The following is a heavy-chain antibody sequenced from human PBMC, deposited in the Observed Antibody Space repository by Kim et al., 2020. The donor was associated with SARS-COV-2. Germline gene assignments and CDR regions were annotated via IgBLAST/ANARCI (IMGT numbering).Heavy chain of an antibody. V-gene: IGHV1-2*02. Sequence: ASVKVSCKASGYTFTGYYMHWVRQAPGQGLEWMGWINPNSGGTNYAQKFQGRVTMTRDTSISTAYMELSRLRSDDTAVYYCARDRGNSADPAVLDYYYYGMDVWGQGTTVTVSS. CDR3: ARDRGNSADPAVLDYYYYGMDV. CDR1: GYTFTGYY. D-gene: IGHD3-10*01. J-gene: IGHJ6*02. CDR2: INPNSGGT.